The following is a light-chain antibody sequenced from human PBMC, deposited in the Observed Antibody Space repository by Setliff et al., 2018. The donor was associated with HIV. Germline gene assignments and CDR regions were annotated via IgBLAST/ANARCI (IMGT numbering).Light chain of an antibody. CDR1: SSDVGTYNF. CDR3: SSYTSSTPLYV. J-gene: IGLJ1*01. Sequence: SVLAQPASVSGSPGQSITISCTGTSSDVGTYNFVSWYQQHPGKAPKLMIHDVSNRPSGVSNRFSGSKSGNTASLTISGLQAEDEADYYCSSYTSSTPLYVFGTGTKVTVL. V-gene: IGLV2-14*03. CDR2: DVS.